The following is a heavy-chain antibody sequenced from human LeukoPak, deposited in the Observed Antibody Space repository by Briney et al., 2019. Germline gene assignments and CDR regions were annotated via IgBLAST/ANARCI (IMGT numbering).Heavy chain of an antibody. Sequence: SETLSLTCTVSGGSISSYYWSWIRQPPGKGLEWVGYIYYSGSTNYNPSLKSRVTISVDTSKNQFSLKLSSVTAADTAVYYCARESYSYGYDYWGQGTLVTVSS. CDR2: IYYSGST. D-gene: IGHD5-18*01. J-gene: IGHJ4*02. V-gene: IGHV4-59*01. CDR3: ARESYSYGYDY. CDR1: GGSISSYY.